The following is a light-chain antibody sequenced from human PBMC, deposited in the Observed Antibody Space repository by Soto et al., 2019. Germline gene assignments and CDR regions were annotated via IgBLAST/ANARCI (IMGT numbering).Light chain of an antibody. J-gene: IGLJ2*01. CDR3: TSDTSSSTPL. CDR2: DVS. V-gene: IGLV2-14*03. Sequence: QPVLTQPASVSGSPGQSITISCTGTSSDVGTYNYVSWYQHHPGKAPKLMIYDVSNRPSGVSNRFSGSKSGNTASLTISGLQAEDEADYYCTSDTSSSTPLFGGGTKLTVL. CDR1: SSDVGTYNY.